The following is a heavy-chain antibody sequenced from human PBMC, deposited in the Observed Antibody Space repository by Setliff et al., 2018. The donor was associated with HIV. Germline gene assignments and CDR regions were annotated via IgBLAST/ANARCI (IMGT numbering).Heavy chain of an antibody. J-gene: IGHJ4*02. Sequence: GGSLRLSCAVSGFTFSSYAMHWVRQAPGTGLEWLSYIRATNGNTQYADSVKGRFTIARDNAKNTLYLQMTSLRAEDTATYYCAKAWGSGYPSFESALMFDVWGQGTLVTVSS. V-gene: IGHV3-48*01. D-gene: IGHD3-16*01. CDR3: AKAWGSGYPSFESALMFDV. CDR2: IRATNGNT. CDR1: GFTFSSYA.